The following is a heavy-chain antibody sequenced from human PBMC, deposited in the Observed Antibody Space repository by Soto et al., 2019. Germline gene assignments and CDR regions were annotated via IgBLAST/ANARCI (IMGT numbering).Heavy chain of an antibody. J-gene: IGHJ4*02. CDR1: GYSISGGYY. D-gene: IGHD4-4*01. Sequence: SETLSLTCAVSGYSISGGYYWGWIRQPPGKGLEWIGSIYHSGSTYYNPSLKSRVTISVDTSKNQFSLKLSSVTAADTAVYYCASHHLVTTIVYWGQGTLVTVSS. V-gene: IGHV4-38-2*01. CDR2: IYHSGST. CDR3: ASHHLVTTIVY.